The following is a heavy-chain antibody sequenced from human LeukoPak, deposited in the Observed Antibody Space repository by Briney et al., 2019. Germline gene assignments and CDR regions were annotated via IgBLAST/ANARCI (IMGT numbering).Heavy chain of an antibody. D-gene: IGHD6-13*01. J-gene: IGHJ2*01. Sequence: PSETLSLTCTVSGGSFSSTNYFWAWIRQPPVKGLEWIVTIYFGGSGDTYYNPSPKHRVTMSVDTSKKQFSLKLSSVTAADTAVYYCARLTGSWYQDWYFDLWGRGTLVTVSS. CDR1: GGSFSSTNYF. CDR2: IYFGGSGDT. CDR3: ARLTGSWYQDWYFDL. V-gene: IGHV4-39*07.